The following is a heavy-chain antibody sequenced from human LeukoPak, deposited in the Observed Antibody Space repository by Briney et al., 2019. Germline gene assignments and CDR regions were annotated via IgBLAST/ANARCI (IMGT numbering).Heavy chain of an antibody. V-gene: IGHV3-21*01. D-gene: IGHD3-10*01. CDR2: ISTSSSHM. J-gene: IGHJ4*02. CDR3: ARDRDGTGNYPLDY. CDR1: GFTFKIYS. Sequence: GGSLRLSCAASGFTFKIYSMNWVRQAPGKGLEWVSSISTSSSHMYYADSVKGRFTISRDNAKNSLYLQMNTLRAEDTAVYYCARDRDGTGNYPLDYWGQGTLVIVSS.